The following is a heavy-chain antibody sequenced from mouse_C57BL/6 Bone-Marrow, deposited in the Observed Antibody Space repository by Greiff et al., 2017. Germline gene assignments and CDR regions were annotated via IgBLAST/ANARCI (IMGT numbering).Heavy chain of an antibody. V-gene: IGHV1-72*01. J-gene: IGHJ2*01. CDR3: ARLRDYFDY. Sequence: QVQLQQPGAELVKPGASVTLSCKASGYTFTSYWMHWVKTRPGRGLEWIGRIDTNSGGTKYNEKFKSKATLTVDKPTSPAYMQLSSLTSVDSAVYYCARLRDYFDYWGQGTTLTVSS. CDR2: IDTNSGGT. D-gene: IGHD1-1*01. CDR1: GYTFTSYW.